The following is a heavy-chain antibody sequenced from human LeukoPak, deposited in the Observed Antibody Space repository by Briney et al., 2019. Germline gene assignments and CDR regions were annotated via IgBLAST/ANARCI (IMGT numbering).Heavy chain of an antibody. CDR3: AKDFRVRYFDWLFKAGYYYYYGMDV. D-gene: IGHD3-9*01. J-gene: IGHJ6*02. CDR1: GFTFSSYG. V-gene: IGHV3-30*18. Sequence: GGSLRLSCAASGFTFSSYGMHWVRQAPGKGLEWVAVISYDGSNKYYADSVKGRFTISRDNSKNTLYLQMNSLRAEDTAVYYRAKDFRVRYFDWLFKAGYYYYYGMDVWGQGTTVTVSS. CDR2: ISYDGSNK.